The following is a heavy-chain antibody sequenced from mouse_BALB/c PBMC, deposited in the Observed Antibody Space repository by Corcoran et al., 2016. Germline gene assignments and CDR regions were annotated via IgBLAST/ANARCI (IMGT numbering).Heavy chain of an antibody. Sequence: EVQLQQSGAELVKPGASVKLSCTASGFNLKDTYMHWVKQRPEQGLEWIGRIDPANGNTKYDPKFQGKATITADTSSNTAYLQLSSLTSEDTAVYYCARGYDDGPYAMDYWGQGTSVTVSS. J-gene: IGHJ4*01. CDR3: ARGYDDGPYAMDY. D-gene: IGHD2-14*01. CDR2: IDPANGNT. V-gene: IGHV14-3*02. CDR1: GFNLKDTY.